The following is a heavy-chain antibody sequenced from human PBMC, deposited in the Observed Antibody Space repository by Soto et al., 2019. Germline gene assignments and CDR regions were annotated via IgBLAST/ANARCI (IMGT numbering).Heavy chain of an antibody. CDR3: ANGIVATGELDY. CDR2: ISIGSSSM. Sequence: SLRLSCAASGFTFSSYSMNWVRQAPGKGLEWVSQISIGSSSMDYADSVKGRFTISRDNAKNSLYLHMNSLRAEDSAVYYCANGIVATGELDYWGQGTLVTVSS. CDR1: GFTFSSYS. J-gene: IGHJ4*02. D-gene: IGHD5-12*01. V-gene: IGHV3-48*01.